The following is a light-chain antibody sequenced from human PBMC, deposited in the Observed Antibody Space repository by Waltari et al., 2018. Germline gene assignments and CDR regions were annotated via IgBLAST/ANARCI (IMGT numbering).Light chain of an antibody. CDR2: GAS. CDR3: QQYGSSPYT. CDR1: QSVSSSY. Sequence: EIVLTQSPGTLSLSPGERATLSCRASQSVSSSYLAWYQQKPGQAPRLLIYGASSRDTGIPDRFSGSGFGTAFTLTISRLEPEDFAVYYCQQYGSSPYTFGQGTKLEIK. J-gene: IGKJ2*01. V-gene: IGKV3-20*01.